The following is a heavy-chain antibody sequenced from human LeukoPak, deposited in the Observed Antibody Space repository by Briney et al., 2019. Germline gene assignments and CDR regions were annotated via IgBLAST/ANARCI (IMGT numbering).Heavy chain of an antibody. CDR2: ISAYNGNT. CDR3: ARAPIVVVVAATDY. CDR1: GYTFTSYG. J-gene: IGHJ4*02. Sequence: ASVKVSCKAYGYTFTSYGISWVRQAPGQGLEWMGWISAYNGNTNYAQKLQGRVTMTTDTSTSTAYMERRSLRSDDTAVYYCARAPIVVVVAATDYWGQGTLVTVSS. V-gene: IGHV1-18*01. D-gene: IGHD2-15*01.